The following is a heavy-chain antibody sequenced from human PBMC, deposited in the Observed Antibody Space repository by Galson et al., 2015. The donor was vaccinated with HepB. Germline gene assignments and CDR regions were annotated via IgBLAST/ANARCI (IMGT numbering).Heavy chain of an antibody. CDR1: GYTFTSYY. D-gene: IGHD4-11*01. V-gene: IGHV1-46*01. CDR2: INPSGGST. CDR3: ARDRDSNPPGGGPPHYYMDV. Sequence: SVKVSCKASGYTFTSYYMHWVRQAPGQGLEWMGIINPSGGSTSYAQKFQGRVTMTRDTSTSTVYMELSSLRSEDTAVYYCARDRDSNPPGGGPPHYYMDVWGKGTTVTVSS. J-gene: IGHJ6*03.